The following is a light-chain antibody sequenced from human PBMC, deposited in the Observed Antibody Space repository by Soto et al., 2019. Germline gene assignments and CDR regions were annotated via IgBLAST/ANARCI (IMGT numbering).Light chain of an antibody. J-gene: IGKJ3*01. CDR3: QQYSDFLIS. CDR2: DAS. Sequence: DIPMTQSPSTLSASVGDRVTITCRASQSISRSLAWYQQKPGKAPNLLIYDASSLEGGVPSRFSGSGFGTEFTINITNLQPADFATYYCQQYSDFLISFGPGTTVDFK. CDR1: QSISRS. V-gene: IGKV1-5*01.